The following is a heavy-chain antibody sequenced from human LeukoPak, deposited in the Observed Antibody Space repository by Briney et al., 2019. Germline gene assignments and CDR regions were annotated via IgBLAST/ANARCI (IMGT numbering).Heavy chain of an antibody. CDR3: ARRMVTVTDAFDI. CDR2: VFHSGTT. J-gene: IGHJ3*02. V-gene: IGHV4-59*08. Sequence: AETLSLTCNVSGDSLTSHFWSWIRQTPGKGLEWIGYVFHSGTTNYSPSLKSRVTISLDTSKKQLYLRLASVTAADTAVYYCARRMVTVTDAFDIWGRGTMVSVSS. CDR1: GDSLTSHF. D-gene: IGHD2-21*02.